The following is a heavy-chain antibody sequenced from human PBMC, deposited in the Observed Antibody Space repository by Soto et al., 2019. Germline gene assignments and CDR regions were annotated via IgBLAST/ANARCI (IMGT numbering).Heavy chain of an antibody. CDR3: ARDKTGTTAYAFDS. CDR2: IIPIFGTA. Sequence: ASVKVSCKASGGTFSSYAISWVRQAPGQGLEWMGGIIPIFGTANYAQKFQGRVTITADESTSTAYMELSSLRSEDTAVYYCARDKTGTTAYAFDSWGQGTMVTVSS. V-gene: IGHV1-69*13. J-gene: IGHJ3*02. CDR1: GGTFSSYA. D-gene: IGHD1-7*01.